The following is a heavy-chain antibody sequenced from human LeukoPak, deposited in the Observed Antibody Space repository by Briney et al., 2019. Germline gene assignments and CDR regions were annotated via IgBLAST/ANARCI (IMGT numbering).Heavy chain of an antibody. CDR3: ARGSPSTAAVPAS. CDR2: VYSSVST. J-gene: IGHJ5*02. D-gene: IGHD6-13*01. CDR1: GGSISGYN. V-gene: IGHV4-4*07. Sequence: KPSETLSLTCTVSGGSISGYNWSWIPQSPGKRLEWIVRVYSSVSTNYHPPFESRVTMSVDTSKNRISLRRSSVTAAGTAVYYCARGSPSTAAVPASWGQGTLVTVSS.